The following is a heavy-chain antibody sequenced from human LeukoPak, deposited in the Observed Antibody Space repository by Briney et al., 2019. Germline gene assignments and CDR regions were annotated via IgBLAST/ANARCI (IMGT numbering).Heavy chain of an antibody. Sequence: SETLPLTCTVSGGSITSSSYYWGWIRQPPGKGLEWIGSIYYSGSTYYNPSLKSRVTISVDTSKNQFSLKLSSVTAADTAVYYCAGRYCSGGSCYSNFDYWGQGTLVTVSS. J-gene: IGHJ4*02. CDR3: AGRYCSGGSCYSNFDY. V-gene: IGHV4-39*07. D-gene: IGHD2-15*01. CDR2: IYYSGST. CDR1: GGSITSSSYY.